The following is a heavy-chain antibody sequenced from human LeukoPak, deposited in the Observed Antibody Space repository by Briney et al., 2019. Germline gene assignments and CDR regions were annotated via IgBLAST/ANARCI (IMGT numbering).Heavy chain of an antibody. D-gene: IGHD3-3*01. V-gene: IGHV1-69*05. CDR2: IIPIFGTA. CDR1: GGTFSSYA. CDR3: AIAYDFWSGYYLY. J-gene: IGHJ4*02. Sequence: SVKVSCKASGGTFSSYAISWVRQAPGQGLEWMGGIIPIFGTANYAQKFQGRVTMTTDTSTSTAYMELRSLRSDDTAVYYCAIAYDFWSGYYLYWGQGTLVTVSS.